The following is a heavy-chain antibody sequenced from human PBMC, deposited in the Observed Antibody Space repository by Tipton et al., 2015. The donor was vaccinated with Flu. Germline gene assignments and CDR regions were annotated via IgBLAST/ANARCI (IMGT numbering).Heavy chain of an antibody. CDR1: GFTVSSNY. CDR3: ARDRGHGDYGSDHRGIDDAFDI. V-gene: IGHV3-53*01. J-gene: IGHJ3*02. Sequence: VQLVQSGGGLIQPGGSLRLSCAASGFTVSSNYMSWVSQAPGKGPEWVAVSDSGGSTYYADSVKGRFTISRDNSKNTLYLQMNVLRAEDTAVYYCARDRGHGDYGSDHRGIDDAFDIWGQGTMVTVSS. CDR2: SDSGGST. D-gene: IGHD3-10*01.